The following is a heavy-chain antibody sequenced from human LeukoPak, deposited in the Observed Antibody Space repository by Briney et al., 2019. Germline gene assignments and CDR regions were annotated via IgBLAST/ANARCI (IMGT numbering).Heavy chain of an antibody. CDR3: ARFNYDILTGYFDY. D-gene: IGHD3-9*01. Sequence: PGGSLRLSCAASGFTFSSYSLNWVRQAPGKGLEWVSYISSSSSTIYYADSVKGRFTISRDNAKNSLYLQMNSLRAEDTAVYYCARFNYDILTGYFDYWGQGTLVTVSS. J-gene: IGHJ4*02. CDR1: GFTFSSYS. CDR2: ISSSSSTI. V-gene: IGHV3-48*04.